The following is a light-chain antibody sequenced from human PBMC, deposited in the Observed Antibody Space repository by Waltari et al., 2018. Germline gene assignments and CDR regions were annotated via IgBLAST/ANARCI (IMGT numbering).Light chain of an antibody. J-gene: IGKJ1*01. V-gene: IGKV2-30*02. CDR1: QSLVHTDGHTY. CDR3: MQATNWPLT. CDR2: KVS. Sequence: VVMTQSPLSLPVSLGQPASLPCRSSQSLVHTDGHTYLNWFQQRPGQSPRRLTYKVSNRDSGVPDRFSGSGSDTVFTLKISRVEAEDVGIYYCMQATNWPLTFGQGTKVEIQ.